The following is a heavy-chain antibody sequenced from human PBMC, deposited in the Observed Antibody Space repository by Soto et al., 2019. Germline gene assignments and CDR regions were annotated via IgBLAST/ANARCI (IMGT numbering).Heavy chain of an antibody. Sequence: EVQLVESGGGLVQPGGSLRLSCAASGFTFSSYSMNWVRQAPGKGLEWVSYISSSSSTIYYADSVKGRFTISRDNAKNSLYLQTNSLRAEDTAVYYCAGQGGSRLNWFDPWGQGTLVTVSS. CDR2: ISSSSSTI. CDR3: AGQGGSRLNWFDP. J-gene: IGHJ5*02. V-gene: IGHV3-48*01. CDR1: GFTFSSYS. D-gene: IGHD6-13*01.